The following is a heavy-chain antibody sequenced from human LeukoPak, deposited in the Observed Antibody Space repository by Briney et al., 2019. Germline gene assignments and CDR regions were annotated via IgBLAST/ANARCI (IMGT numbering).Heavy chain of an antibody. CDR2: INTNTGNP. V-gene: IGHV7-4-1*02. J-gene: IGHJ6*02. Sequence: ASVKVSCKASGYTFTSYGISWVRQAPGQGLGWMGWINTNTGNPTYAQGFTGRFVFSLDTSVSTAYLQISSLKFEDTAVYYCAREDRRSGYPQDSYSYGMDVWGQGTTVTVSS. D-gene: IGHD3-3*01. CDR3: AREDRRSGYPQDSYSYGMDV. CDR1: GYTFTSYG.